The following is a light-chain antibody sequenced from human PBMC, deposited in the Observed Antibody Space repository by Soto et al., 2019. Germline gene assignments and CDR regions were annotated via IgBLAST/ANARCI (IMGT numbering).Light chain of an antibody. CDR2: DAS. J-gene: IGKJ5*01. CDR1: QSVSRY. CDR3: QQRSNWPPIT. Sequence: EIVLTQSPGTLSLSPWERVTLSCRASQSVSRYLAWYQQKPGQAPRLLIYDASNRATGIPARFSGSGSGTDFTLTISSLEPEDFAVYYCQQRSNWPPITFGQGTRLEIK. V-gene: IGKV3-11*01.